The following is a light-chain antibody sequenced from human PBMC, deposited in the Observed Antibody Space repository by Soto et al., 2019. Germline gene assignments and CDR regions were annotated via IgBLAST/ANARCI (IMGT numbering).Light chain of an antibody. V-gene: IGKV1-5*03. CDR3: QHYNSYSEA. Sequence: DIQMTHSPSTLSVSVGHRITITCRASQTISRWVASYQQKPGKAPKLLIYKASTLKSGVPSRFSGSGSGTEFTLTISSLQPDDFATYYCQHYNSYSEAFGQGTKVDI. CDR2: KAS. CDR1: QTISRW. J-gene: IGKJ1*01.